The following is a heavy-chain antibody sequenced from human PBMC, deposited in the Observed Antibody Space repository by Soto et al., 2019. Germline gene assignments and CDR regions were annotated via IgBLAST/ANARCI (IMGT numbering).Heavy chain of an antibody. CDR1: GGTFSSYA. V-gene: IGHV1-69*13. Sequence: GASVKVSCKASGGTFSSYAISWVRQAPGQGLEWMGGIIPIFGTANYAQKFQGRVTITADESTSTAYMELTAADTAVYYCARVRDYGSGTLTWFDPWGQGTLVTVSS. J-gene: IGHJ5*02. CDR3: ARVRDYGSGTLTWFDP. CDR2: IIPIFGTA. D-gene: IGHD3-10*01.